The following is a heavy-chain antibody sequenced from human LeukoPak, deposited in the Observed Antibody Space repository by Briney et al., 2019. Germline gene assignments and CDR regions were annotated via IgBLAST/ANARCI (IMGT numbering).Heavy chain of an antibody. Sequence: GGSLRLSCAASGFTFSSYSMNWVRQAPGKGLEWVSSISSSSSYIYYADSVKGRFTISRDNAKNSLYLQMNSLRAEDTAVYYCARDRDILTGLDAFDIWGQGTMVTVPS. D-gene: IGHD3-9*01. CDR2: ISSSSSYI. J-gene: IGHJ3*02. CDR3: ARDRDILTGLDAFDI. CDR1: GFTFSSYS. V-gene: IGHV3-21*01.